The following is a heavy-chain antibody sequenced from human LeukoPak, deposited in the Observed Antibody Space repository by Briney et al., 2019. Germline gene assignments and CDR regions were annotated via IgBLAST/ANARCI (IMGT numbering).Heavy chain of an antibody. Sequence: SETLSLTCAVYGGSFSGYYWSWIRQPPGKGLEWIGEINHSGSTNYNPSLKSRVTISVDTSKNQFSLKLSSVTAADTAVYYCARPVYGSSWYSYYYYYMDVWGKGTTVTISS. D-gene: IGHD6-13*01. CDR3: ARPVYGSSWYSYYYYYMDV. CDR1: GGSFSGYY. CDR2: INHSGST. J-gene: IGHJ6*03. V-gene: IGHV4-34*01.